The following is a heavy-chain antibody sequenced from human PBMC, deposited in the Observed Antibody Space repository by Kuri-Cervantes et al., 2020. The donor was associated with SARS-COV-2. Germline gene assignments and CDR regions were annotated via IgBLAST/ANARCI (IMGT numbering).Heavy chain of an antibody. CDR1: GYTFTGYY. J-gene: IGHJ4*02. Sequence: ASVKVSCKASGYTFTGYYMHWVRQAPGQGLEWMGWINPNSGGTNYAQKFQGRVTMTRDTSISTAYMELSRLRSDDTAVYYCARVLGSSTSCYWDWGQGTRVTVSS. D-gene: IGHD2-2*01. V-gene: IGHV1-2*02. CDR2: INPNSGGT. CDR3: ARVLGSSTSCYWD.